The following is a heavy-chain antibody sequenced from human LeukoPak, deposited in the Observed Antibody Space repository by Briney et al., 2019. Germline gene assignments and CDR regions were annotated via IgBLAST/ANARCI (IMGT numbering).Heavy chain of an antibody. Sequence: GGSLRLSCAVSGFTFTNFAMMWVRQAPGKGLQWVSSITGDGATYYADSVRGRFMLSRDTSKNTLYLQMNSLTAEGTALYYCAKGAAAGLVDWFDPWGQGTLVTVSS. CDR3: AKGAAAGLVDWFDP. D-gene: IGHD6-25*01. V-gene: IGHV3-23*01. CDR1: GFTFTNFA. J-gene: IGHJ5*02. CDR2: ITGDGAT.